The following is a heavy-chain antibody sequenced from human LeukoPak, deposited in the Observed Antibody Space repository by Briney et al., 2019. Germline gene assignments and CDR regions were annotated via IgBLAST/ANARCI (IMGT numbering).Heavy chain of an antibody. CDR3: AVSGIAAAGLYYYYMDV. Sequence: GASVKVSCKVSGYTLTELSMHWVRQAPGKGLEWMGGFDPEDGETIYAQKFQGRVTMTEDTSTDTAYMELSSLRSEDTAVYYCAVSGIAAAGLYYYYMDVWGKGTTVTISS. CDR1: GYTLTELS. CDR2: FDPEDGET. J-gene: IGHJ6*03. D-gene: IGHD6-13*01. V-gene: IGHV1-24*01.